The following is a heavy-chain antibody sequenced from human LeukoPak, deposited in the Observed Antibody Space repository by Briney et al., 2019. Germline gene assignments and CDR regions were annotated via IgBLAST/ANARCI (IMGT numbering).Heavy chain of an antibody. V-gene: IGHV3-49*03. J-gene: IGHJ5*01. Sequence: GGSPRLSCTTSGFTFGDYAMSWFRQAPGKGLEWVGFIRSKAYGGTTEYAASLKGRITISRDDSKTIAYLQMSSLKTEDTAVYYCSRGRRSPDSWGQGTLVTVSS. CDR3: SRGRRSPDS. CDR2: IRSKAYGGTT. CDR1: GFTFGDYA. D-gene: IGHD5-24*01.